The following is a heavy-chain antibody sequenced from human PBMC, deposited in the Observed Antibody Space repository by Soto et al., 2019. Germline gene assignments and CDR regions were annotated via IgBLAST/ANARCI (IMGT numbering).Heavy chain of an antibody. J-gene: IGHJ2*01. CDR2: VTAYNGDT. V-gene: IGHV1-18*01. CDR3: ARGPDL. CDR1: GYNFFDYT. Sequence: QAQLVQSAAEVKKPGASVRLSCRASGYNFFDYTIIWVRQTPEKRLEWVGWVTAYNGDTRYAEKFKGRVTVTSDTRTSTSYLELRSLKSADSVIYYCARGPDLWGRGTLVTVSS.